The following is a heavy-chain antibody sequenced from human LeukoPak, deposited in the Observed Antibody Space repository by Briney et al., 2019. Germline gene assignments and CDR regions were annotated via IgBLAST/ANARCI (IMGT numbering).Heavy chain of an antibody. CDR2: ISTSNSYI. CDR1: GFTFTSYS. J-gene: IGHJ5*02. Sequence: GGSLRLSCAPSGFTFTSYSMNWVRQAPGKGLEWVSCISTSNSYIYYADSLKDRFTISRDNAKNSLYLQMNSLRAEDTAAYYCARYMDTAMGGYNWSDPWGQGTLVTVSS. D-gene: IGHD5-18*01. CDR3: ARYMDTAMGGYNWSDP. V-gene: IGHV3-21*01.